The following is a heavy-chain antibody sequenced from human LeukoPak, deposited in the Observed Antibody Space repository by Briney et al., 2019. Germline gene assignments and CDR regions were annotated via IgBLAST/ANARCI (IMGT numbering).Heavy chain of an antibody. D-gene: IGHD1-26*01. Sequence: QPGRSLRLSCAASGFTFSSYAMHWVRQAPGQGLEWVAVISYDGSNKYYADSVKGRFTISRDNSKNTLYLQMSSLRVEDTAVYYCAREQSYGEVNWFDPWGQGTLVIVSS. CDR2: ISYDGSNK. CDR3: AREQSYGEVNWFDP. V-gene: IGHV3-30-3*01. J-gene: IGHJ5*02. CDR1: GFTFSSYA.